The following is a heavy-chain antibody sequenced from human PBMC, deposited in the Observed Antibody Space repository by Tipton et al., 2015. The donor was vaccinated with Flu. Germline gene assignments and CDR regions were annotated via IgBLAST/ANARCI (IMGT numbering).Heavy chain of an antibody. J-gene: IGHJ6*02. CDR1: DGSITSYY. Sequence: TLSLTCTVSDGSITSYYWSWIRQPPGKGLEWIGYIYNSGTTNFNPPLMSRLTISVDTSKNQFSLKLSSVTAADTAVYFSARARAPYYYYAMDVWGQGTTVTVSS. CDR2: IYNSGTT. V-gene: IGHV4-59*01. CDR3: ARARAPYYYYAMDV.